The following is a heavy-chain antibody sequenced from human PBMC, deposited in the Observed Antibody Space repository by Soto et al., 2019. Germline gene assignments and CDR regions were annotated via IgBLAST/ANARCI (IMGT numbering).Heavy chain of an antibody. CDR2: ISGSGGST. J-gene: IGHJ4*02. CDR1: GFTFSSYA. CDR3: AKDSRLGCGGDCYLGSHFDY. Sequence: GGSLRLSCAASGFTFSSYAMSWVRQAPGKGLEWVSAISGSGGSTYYADSVKGRFTISRDNSKNTLYLQMNSLRAEDTAVYYCAKDSRLGCGGDCYLGSHFDYWGQGTLVTVSS. D-gene: IGHD2-21*01. V-gene: IGHV3-23*01.